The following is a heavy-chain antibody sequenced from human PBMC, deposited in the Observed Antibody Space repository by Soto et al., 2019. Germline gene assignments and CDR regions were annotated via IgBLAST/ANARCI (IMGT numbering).Heavy chain of an antibody. D-gene: IGHD3-22*01. J-gene: IGHJ4*02. CDR2: IWNDGSNE. V-gene: IGHV3-33*01. CDR1: GFTFSSYG. Sequence: RLSCEASGFTFSSYGMHWVRQAPGKGLEWVAIIWNDGSNEYYADSVKGRFTISRDNSKNTLYLQVSNLRAEDTAVYFCARDQTDSGGYSDSWGQGTQVTVSS. CDR3: ARDQTDSGGYSDS.